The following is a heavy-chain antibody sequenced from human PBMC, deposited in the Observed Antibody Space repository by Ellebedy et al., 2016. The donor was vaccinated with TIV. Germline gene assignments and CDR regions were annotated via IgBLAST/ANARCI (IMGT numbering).Heavy chain of an antibody. Sequence: PGGSLRLSCSASGFTFSIYEVNWVRQAPGKGLEWVSYITGPGSPTFYADSVEGRFTISRDNAKNSLYLHMTSLRVEDTAVYYCARERLPCRGDCLDYWGQGTLVTVSS. CDR1: GFTFSIYE. J-gene: IGHJ4*02. D-gene: IGHD2-21*02. V-gene: IGHV3-48*03. CDR2: ITGPGSPT. CDR3: ARERLPCRGDCLDY.